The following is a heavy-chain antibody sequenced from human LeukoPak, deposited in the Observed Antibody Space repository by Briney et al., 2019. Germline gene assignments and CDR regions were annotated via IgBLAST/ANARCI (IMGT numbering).Heavy chain of an antibody. V-gene: IGHV4-59*01. Sequence: PSETLSLTCTVSGGSINSYNWNWIRQPPGKGLEWIWYINYSTSTNYNPALKSRVTISVDKSKNQFSLKLSSVTAADTAVYYCARVRIGFDYWGQGTLVSVSS. CDR2: INYSTST. CDR3: ARVRIGFDY. D-gene: IGHD2-15*01. J-gene: IGHJ4*02. CDR1: GGSINSYN.